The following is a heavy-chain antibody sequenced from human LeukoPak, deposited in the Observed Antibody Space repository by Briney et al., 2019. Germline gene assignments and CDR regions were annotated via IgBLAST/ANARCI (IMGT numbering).Heavy chain of an antibody. CDR2: ISSSSSYI. CDR3: AKDRRSSLLLDY. D-gene: IGHD6-13*01. J-gene: IGHJ4*02. CDR1: GFTFSSYS. V-gene: IGHV3-21*01. Sequence: GGSLRLSCAASGFTFSSYSMNWVRQAPGKGLEWVSSISSSSSYIYYADSVKGRFTISRDNAKNSLYLQMNSLRAEDTAVYYCAKDRRSSLLLDYWGQGTLVTVSS.